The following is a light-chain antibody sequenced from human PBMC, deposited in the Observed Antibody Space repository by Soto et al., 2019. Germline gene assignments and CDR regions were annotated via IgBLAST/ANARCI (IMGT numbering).Light chain of an antibody. Sequence: QSVLTQSPSASGIRGQSVTISCSGTGSDVGAYNYLSWYQHHPGKAPKLIINEVIKRPSGVPDRFSGSKSGTTASLTVSGLQTEDEAVYYCGSFVGGTTLIFGGGTQLTVL. CDR1: GSDVGAYNY. V-gene: IGLV2-8*01. CDR2: EVI. J-gene: IGLJ2*01. CDR3: GSFVGGTTLI.